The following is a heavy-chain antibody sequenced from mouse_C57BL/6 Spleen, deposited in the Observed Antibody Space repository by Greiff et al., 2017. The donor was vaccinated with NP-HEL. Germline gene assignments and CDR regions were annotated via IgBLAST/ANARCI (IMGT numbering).Heavy chain of an antibody. D-gene: IGHD2-4*01. CDR1: GYTFTDYY. CDR2: INPNNGGT. J-gene: IGHJ3*01. V-gene: IGHV1-26*01. CDR3: ARSIGYDYDWFAY. Sequence: EVQLQQSGPELVKPGASVKISCKASGYTFTDYYMNWVKQSHGKSLEWIGDINPNNGGTSYNQKFKGKATLTVDKSSSTAYMELRSLTSEDSAVYYCARSIGYDYDWFAYWGQGTLVTVSA.